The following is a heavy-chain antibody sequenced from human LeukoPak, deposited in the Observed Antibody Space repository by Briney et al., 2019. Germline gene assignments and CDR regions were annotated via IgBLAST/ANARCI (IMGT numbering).Heavy chain of an antibody. J-gene: IGHJ3*02. V-gene: IGHV4-39*07. D-gene: IGHD6-13*01. CDR3: ARSDGYGLAGI. CDR1: GASINSGSNY. Sequence: SETLSLTCRVSGASINSGSNYWGWIRQPPGKTLEWIGSIYSSGSTYYNPSLKSRVIIMIDTPKNHFSLTLSSVTAADTAVYYCARSDGYGLAGIWGQGTMVTVSS. CDR2: IYSSGST.